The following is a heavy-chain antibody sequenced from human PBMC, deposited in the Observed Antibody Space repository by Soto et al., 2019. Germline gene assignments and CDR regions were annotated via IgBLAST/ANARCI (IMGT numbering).Heavy chain of an antibody. J-gene: IGHJ4*02. D-gene: IGHD4-17*01. CDR1: GFTFTSSA. CDR2: IVVGSGNT. V-gene: IGHV1-58*02. Sequence: SVKVSCKASGFTFTSSAMQWVRQARGQRLEWIGWIVVGSGNTNYAQKFQERVTITRDMSTSTAYMELSSLRSEYTAVYYCAADLNYGDSAGTDYWGQGTLVTVSS. CDR3: AADLNYGDSAGTDY.